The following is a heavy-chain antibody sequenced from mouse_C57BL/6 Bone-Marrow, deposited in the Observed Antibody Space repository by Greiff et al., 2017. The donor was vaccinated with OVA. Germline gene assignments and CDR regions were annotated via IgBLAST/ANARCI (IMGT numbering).Heavy chain of an antibody. CDR3: ARGIRGGPGFDY. D-gene: IGHD5-2*01. CDR2: INPNNGGT. J-gene: IGHJ2*01. Sequence: DVQLQQSGPELVKPGASVKISCKASGYTFTDYYMNWVKQSHGTSLEWIGDINPNNGGTSYNQKFKGQATLPVAKSSSTAYMELRSLTSEDSTCYYCARGIRGGPGFDYWGQGTTLTVAS. CDR1: GYTFTDYY. V-gene: IGHV1-26*01.